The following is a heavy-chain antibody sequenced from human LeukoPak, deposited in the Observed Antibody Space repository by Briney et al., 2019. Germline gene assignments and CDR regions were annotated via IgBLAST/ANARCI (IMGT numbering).Heavy chain of an antibody. D-gene: IGHD2-15*01. CDR2: IGSSSTTI. V-gene: IGHV3-48*04. CDR3: ARLYCSGGSCYSGDAFDI. CDR1: GFTFSSYS. Sequence: GGSLRLSCAASGFTFSSYSMNWVRQVPGKGLEWVSYIGSSSTTIYYADSVKGRFTISRDNAKNSLYLQMNSLRAEDTAVYYCARLYCSGGSCYSGDAFDIWGQGTMVTVSS. J-gene: IGHJ3*02.